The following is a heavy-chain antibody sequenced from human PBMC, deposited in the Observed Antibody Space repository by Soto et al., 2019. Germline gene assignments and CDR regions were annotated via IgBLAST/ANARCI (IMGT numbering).Heavy chain of an antibody. J-gene: IGHJ5*02. CDR1: GGSISSYY. Sequence: QVQLQESGPGLVKPSETLSLTCTVSGGSISSYYWSWIRQPPGKGLEWIGYIYYSGSTNYNPSLKGRVTISVDTSKNQFSLKLSSVTAADTAVYYCARHWERDILTGKGWFDPWGQGTLVTVSS. CDR3: ARHWERDILTGKGWFDP. V-gene: IGHV4-59*08. CDR2: IYYSGST. D-gene: IGHD3-9*01.